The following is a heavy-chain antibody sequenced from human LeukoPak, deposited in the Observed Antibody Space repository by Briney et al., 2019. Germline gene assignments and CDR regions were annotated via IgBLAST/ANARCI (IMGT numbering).Heavy chain of an antibody. CDR2: ITNSGST. J-gene: IGHJ4*02. CDR1: GASIGSYY. Sequence: SEALSLTCTVSGASIGSYYWGWIRQPPGKGLEWIGTITNSGSTNFNPSLKSRVTMSLDTSNNQFSLKLSFVTAADTALYYCARRFLGVEFDYWGQGMLVTVSS. CDR3: ARRFLGVEFDY. V-gene: IGHV4-59*01. D-gene: IGHD3-3*01.